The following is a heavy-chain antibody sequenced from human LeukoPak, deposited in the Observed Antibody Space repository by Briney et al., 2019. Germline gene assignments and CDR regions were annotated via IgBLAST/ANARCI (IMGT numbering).Heavy chain of an antibody. CDR1: GGSISSSSYY. D-gene: IGHD2/OR15-2a*01. Sequence: SETLSLTCTVSGGSISSSSYYWGWIRQPPGKGLEWIGSIYYSGSTYYNPSLKSRVTISVDTSKNQFSLKLSSVTAADTAVYYCVRHVENNSFFDPWGLGTLVTVSS. CDR2: IYYSGST. CDR3: VRHVENNSFFDP. J-gene: IGHJ5*02. V-gene: IGHV4-39*01.